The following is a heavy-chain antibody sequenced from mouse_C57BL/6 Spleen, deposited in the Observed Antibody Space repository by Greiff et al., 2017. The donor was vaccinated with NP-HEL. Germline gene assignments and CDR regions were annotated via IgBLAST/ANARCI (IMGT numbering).Heavy chain of an antibody. D-gene: IGHD2-3*01. CDR3: AKHKDDCYPYFDY. CDR1: GFSLTSYG. Sequence: QVQLKESGPGLVAPSQSLSITCTVSGFSLTSYGVDWVRQPPGKGLEWLGVIWGGGGTNDNSALMSRPSISKDNSKCQVFLKMNRLQTDDTAMYDCAKHKDDCYPYFDYWGQGTTLTVSS. V-gene: IGHV2-9*01. CDR2: IWGGGGT. J-gene: IGHJ2*01.